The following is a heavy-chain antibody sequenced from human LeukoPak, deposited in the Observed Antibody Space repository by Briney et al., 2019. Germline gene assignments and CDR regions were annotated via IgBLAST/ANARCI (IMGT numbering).Heavy chain of an antibody. CDR1: GGSISSXX. D-gene: IGHD1-14*01. CDR2: XXYSGST. CDR3: ARDKTLLYTATPGGAFDI. V-gene: IGHV4-59*01. Sequence: PSETLSLTCIVSGGSISSXXXSWIRQPPGXXXXXXXXXXYSGSTNYNPSLKNRXTISVDTSKNQFSLKLRSVTAADTAVYYCARDKTLLYTATPGGAFDIRGQGTMVTVS. J-gene: IGHJ3*02.